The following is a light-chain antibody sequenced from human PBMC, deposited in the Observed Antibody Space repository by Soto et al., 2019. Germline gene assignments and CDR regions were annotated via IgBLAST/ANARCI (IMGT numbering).Light chain of an antibody. Sequence: EIVLTQSPGPLSLAPGERATLSCRASQRVSSSYLAWYQQKPGQAPRLLIYGASSRATGIPDRFSGSGSGTDFTLTISRLEPEDFAVYFCQQYGSSPRTFGQGTKVDI. CDR1: QRVSSSY. V-gene: IGKV3-20*01. J-gene: IGKJ1*01. CDR2: GAS. CDR3: QQYGSSPRT.